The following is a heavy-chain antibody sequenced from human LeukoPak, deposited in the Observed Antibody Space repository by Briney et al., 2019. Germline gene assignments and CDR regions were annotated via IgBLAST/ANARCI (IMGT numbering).Heavy chain of an antibody. CDR3: AKRTDTSGNRGGALDI. D-gene: IGHD3-22*01. Sequence: GGSLRLSCRASGFTFSSYAMSWARQAPGKGLEWVSSISDSGSGTYYADSVKGRFTISRDNSKNTLYLQMNSLRAEDTAVYYCAKRTDTSGNRGGALDIWGQGTMVAVSS. J-gene: IGHJ3*02. V-gene: IGHV3-23*01. CDR2: ISDSGSGT. CDR1: GFTFSSYA.